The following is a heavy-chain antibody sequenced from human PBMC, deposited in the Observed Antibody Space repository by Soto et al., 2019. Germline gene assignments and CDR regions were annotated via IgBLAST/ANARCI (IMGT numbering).Heavy chain of an antibody. CDR3: AAGITMIVVVMDDAFDI. D-gene: IGHD3-22*01. CDR2: IVVGSGNT. Sequence: SVKVSCKASGFTFTSSAVQWVRQARGQRLEWIGWIVVGSGNTNYAQKFQERVTITRDMSTSTAYMELSSLRSEDTAVYYCAAGITMIVVVMDDAFDIWGQGTMVTVSS. V-gene: IGHV1-58*01. CDR1: GFTFTSSA. J-gene: IGHJ3*02.